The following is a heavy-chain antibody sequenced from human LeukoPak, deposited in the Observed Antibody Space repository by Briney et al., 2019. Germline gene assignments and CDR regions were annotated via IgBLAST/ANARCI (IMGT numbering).Heavy chain of an antibody. CDR1: GGSISSYY. D-gene: IGHD6-6*01. J-gene: IGHJ4*02. CDR3: ARATLKYSSSPLDY. Sequence: SETLSLTCTVSGGSISSYYWSWIRQPAGKGLEWIGRIYTSGSTNYNPSLKSRVTMSVDTSKNQFSLKLSSVTAADTAVYYCARATLKYSSSPLDYWGQGTLVTVSS. V-gene: IGHV4-4*07. CDR2: IYTSGST.